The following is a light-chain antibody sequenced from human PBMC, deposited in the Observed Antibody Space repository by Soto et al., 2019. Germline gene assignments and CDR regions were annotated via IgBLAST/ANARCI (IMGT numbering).Light chain of an antibody. J-gene: IGKJ1*01. CDR1: QSVSSIY. CDR2: GAS. Sequence: EMGLTRSPGTVSWSRGERATLSGRARQSVSSIYLAWYQQKPGQAPPRLIYGASSRATGIPDRFSGSGSGTDFTLTISRLEPEDVAVYYCQQYGSSPQTFGQGTKVDIK. V-gene: IGKV3-20*01. CDR3: QQYGSSPQT.